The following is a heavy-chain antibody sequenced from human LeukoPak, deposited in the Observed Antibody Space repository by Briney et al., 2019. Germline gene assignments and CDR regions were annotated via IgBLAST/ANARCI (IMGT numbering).Heavy chain of an antibody. D-gene: IGHD3-3*01. CDR1: GFTVSSRY. CDR3: AKRPFGVVTESSIFEY. J-gene: IGHJ4*02. CDR2: IYNCGTT. Sequence: GGSLRLSCAASGFTVSSRYMNWVRQAPGKGLEWVSVIYNCGTTYYADSVKGRHTISRDNSKNTLYLQMNSLRAEDTAVYYCAKRPFGVVTESSIFEYWGQGTLVTVSS. V-gene: IGHV3-53*01.